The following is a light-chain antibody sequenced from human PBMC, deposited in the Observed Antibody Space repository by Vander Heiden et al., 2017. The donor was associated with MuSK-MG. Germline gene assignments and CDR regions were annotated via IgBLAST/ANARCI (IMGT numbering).Light chain of an antibody. V-gene: IGKV1-39*01. CDR3: QQSFDTLWT. CDR1: QSINIY. J-gene: IGKJ2*01. CDR2: AAS. Sequence: DIQLTQSPSSLSASLGDRVTITCRASQSINIYLDWYQQKPGKAPKILIHAASRLQSGVPSRLSGSGSGTDFTLTIASLQPEDFATYYCQQSFDTLWTFGQGTKLEIK.